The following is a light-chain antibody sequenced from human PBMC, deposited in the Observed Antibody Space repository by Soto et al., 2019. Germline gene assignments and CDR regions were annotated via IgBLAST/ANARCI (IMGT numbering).Light chain of an antibody. CDR2: GAS. CDR3: KQYNNWRPFT. Sequence: EIVMTQSPATLSVSPGERATLSCRASQSVNSDLAWYQQKPGQAPRLLIYGASTRATGIPARFSGSGSGTEFTLPISSLQSEDFAVYYCKQYNNWRPFTFGQGTRLEIK. CDR1: QSVNSD. J-gene: IGKJ5*01. V-gene: IGKV3-15*01.